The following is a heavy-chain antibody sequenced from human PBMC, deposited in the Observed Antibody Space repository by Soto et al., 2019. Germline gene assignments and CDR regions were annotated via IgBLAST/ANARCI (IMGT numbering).Heavy chain of an antibody. D-gene: IGHD1-26*01. CDR1: GFTFSDYY. CDR3: ARDFVVGGPTINYYYGMDV. V-gene: IGHV3-11*04. CDR2: ISSSGSTI. J-gene: IGHJ6*02. Sequence: GGSLRLSCAASGFTFSDYYMSWIRQAPGKGLEWVSYISSSGSTIYYADSVKGRFTISRDNSKNTLYLQMNSLGAEDTAVYYCARDFVVGGPTINYYYGMDVWGQGTTVTVSS.